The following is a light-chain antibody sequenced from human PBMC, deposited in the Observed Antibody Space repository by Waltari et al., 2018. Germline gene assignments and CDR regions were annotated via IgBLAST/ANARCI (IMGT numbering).Light chain of an antibody. CDR2: GAS. CDR1: QSVRSN. J-gene: IGKJ2*01. Sequence: ETLMTQSPATLSVSPGERATLSCRASQSVRSNLAWYQQRPGQAPRLLIYGASTRATDIPARFSGSGSGKEFTLTISSLQSEDFAVYYCQQYNDWHTFGQGTKLEIK. V-gene: IGKV3-15*01. CDR3: QQYNDWHT.